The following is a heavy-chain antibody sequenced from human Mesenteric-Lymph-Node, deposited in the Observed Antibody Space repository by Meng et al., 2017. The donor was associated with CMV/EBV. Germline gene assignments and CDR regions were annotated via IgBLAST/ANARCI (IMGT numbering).Heavy chain of an antibody. J-gene: IGHJ4*02. CDR3: ARDHYGSGIGGNYFDY. CDR2: IRYDGSNK. Sequence: GGSLRLSCAASGFTFSSYGMHWVRQAPGKGLEWVAFIRYDGSNKYYADSVKGRFTISRDNTKNSLYLQMNRLRAEDTAVYYCARDHYGSGIGGNYFDYWGQGTLVTVSS. CDR1: GFTFSSYG. D-gene: IGHD3-10*01. V-gene: IGHV3-30*02.